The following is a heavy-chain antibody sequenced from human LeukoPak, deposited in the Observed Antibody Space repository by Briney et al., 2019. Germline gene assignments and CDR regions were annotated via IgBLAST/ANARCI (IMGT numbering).Heavy chain of an antibody. Sequence: GGSLRLSCAASGFTFSTYGMNWVRQAPGKGLEWVSPISSTSSYVYYADSVKGRFTISRDNAKNSLYLQMNSLRAEDTAVYYCARDHHCTNGVCFTWGRRMDVWGQGTTVTVSS. CDR1: GFTFSTYG. V-gene: IGHV3-21*01. J-gene: IGHJ6*02. D-gene: IGHD2-8*01. CDR2: ISSTSSYV. CDR3: ARDHHCTNGVCFTWGRRMDV.